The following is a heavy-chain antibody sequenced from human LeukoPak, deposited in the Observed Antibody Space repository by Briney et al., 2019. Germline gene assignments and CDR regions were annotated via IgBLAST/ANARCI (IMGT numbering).Heavy chain of an antibody. J-gene: IGHJ4*02. Sequence: GGSLRLSCAASGFTFSTYGLHWVRQAPGRWLEWVAVISYDGSNKYYADSVKGRFTISRDTSKNTLYLRLNSLRAEDTAVYYCAKDALQIAVAGTSHFDYWGQGTLVTVSS. D-gene: IGHD6-19*01. CDR2: ISYDGSNK. CDR3: AKDALQIAVAGTSHFDY. CDR1: GFTFSTYG. V-gene: IGHV3-30*18.